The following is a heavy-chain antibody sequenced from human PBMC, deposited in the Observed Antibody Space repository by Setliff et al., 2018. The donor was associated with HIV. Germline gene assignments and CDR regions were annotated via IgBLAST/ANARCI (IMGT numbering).Heavy chain of an antibody. CDR2: ISAYNGNT. Sequence: GASVKVSCKASGYTFTSYGISWVRQAPGQGLEWMGWISAYNGNTNYAQKLQGRVTMTTDTSTSTAYMELRSLRSDDTAVYYCASGSEHYYDSSGYLFLSYYYYGMDVWGQGTTVTAP. D-gene: IGHD3-22*01. CDR1: GYTFTSYG. CDR3: ASGSEHYYDSSGYLFLSYYYYGMDV. V-gene: IGHV1-18*01. J-gene: IGHJ6*02.